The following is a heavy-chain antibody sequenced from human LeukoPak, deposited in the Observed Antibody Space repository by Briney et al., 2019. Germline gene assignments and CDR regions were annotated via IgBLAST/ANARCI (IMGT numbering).Heavy chain of an antibody. V-gene: IGHV4-38-2*02. CDR2: IYHSGST. D-gene: IGHD1-26*01. CDR3: AREPTVGATNWFDP. J-gene: IGHJ5*02. Sequence: SETLSLTCTVSGYSISSGYYWGWIRQPPGKGLEWIGSIYHSGSTNYNPSLKSRVTISVDTSKNQFSLKLSSVTAADTAVYYCAREPTVGATNWFDPWGQGTLVTVSS. CDR1: GYSISSGYY.